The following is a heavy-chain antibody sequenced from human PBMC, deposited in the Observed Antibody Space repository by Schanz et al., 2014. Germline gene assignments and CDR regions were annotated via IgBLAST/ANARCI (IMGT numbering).Heavy chain of an antibody. V-gene: IGHV3-23*04. CDR1: GFTFSSYS. J-gene: IGHJ4*02. D-gene: IGHD5-12*01. CDR3: ARKVVATIGGYYDN. Sequence: VQLVDSGGGLVQPGGSLRLSCTASGFTFSSYSMNWVRQARGKGLEWVSAMNESHSTIYYADSVRGRFTISRDNAENTLFLQMNSLRAEDTAVYYCARKVVATIGGYYDNWGQGTLVIVSS. CDR2: MNESHSTI.